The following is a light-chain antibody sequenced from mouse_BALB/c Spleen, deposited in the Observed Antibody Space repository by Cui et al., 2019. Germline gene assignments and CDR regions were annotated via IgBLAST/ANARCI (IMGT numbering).Light chain of an antibody. J-gene: IGKJ2*01. Sequence: IKMTLPPFSMYASLGEMVTITCKASQDINSYLSWFQQKPGKSPKTLIYRASRLVDGVPSRFSGSGSGQDYSLTISSLEYEDMGIYYCLQYDEFPYTFGGGTKLEIK. CDR1: QDINSY. V-gene: IGKV14-111*01. CDR2: RAS. CDR3: LQYDEFPYT.